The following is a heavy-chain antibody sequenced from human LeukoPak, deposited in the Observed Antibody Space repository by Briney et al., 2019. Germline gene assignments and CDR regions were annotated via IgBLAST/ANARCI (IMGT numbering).Heavy chain of an antibody. J-gene: IGHJ4*02. Sequence: SQTLSLTCAVSGGSISSGGYSWSWIRQPPGKGLEWIGYIYHSGSTYYNPSLKSRVTISVDRSKNQFSPKLSSVTAADTAVYYCASFNSSGYFDYWGQGTLVTVSS. CDR1: GGSISSGGYS. CDR2: IYHSGST. D-gene: IGHD3-22*01. V-gene: IGHV4-30-2*01. CDR3: ASFNSSGYFDY.